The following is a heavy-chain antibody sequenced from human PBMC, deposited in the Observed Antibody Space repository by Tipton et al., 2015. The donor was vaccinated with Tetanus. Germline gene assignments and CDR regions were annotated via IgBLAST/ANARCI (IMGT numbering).Heavy chain of an antibody. Sequence: GLVKPSETLSLTRTVSGGSINSYYWSWLRRPPGKALEWIGYIYFSGHTKYSPSLKSRVTMSVDTSMNQVSLNLTSVTAADTAVYYCARTSGYMYSDCWGQGTLVTVSS. D-gene: IGHD3-3*01. CDR1: GGSINSYY. J-gene: IGHJ4*02. CDR3: ARTSGYMYSDC. CDR2: IYFSGHT. V-gene: IGHV4-59*01.